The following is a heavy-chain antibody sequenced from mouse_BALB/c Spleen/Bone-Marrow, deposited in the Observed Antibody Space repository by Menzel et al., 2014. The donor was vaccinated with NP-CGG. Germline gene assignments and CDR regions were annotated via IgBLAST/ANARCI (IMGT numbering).Heavy chain of an antibody. CDR2: IDPANGNT. D-gene: IGHD2-4*01. V-gene: IGHV14-3*02. Sequence: EVKVEESGAELVKPGASAKLSCTASGFNIKDTYMHWVKQRPEQGLEWIGRIDPANGNTKYDPKFQGKATITADTSSNTAYLQLSSLTSEDTAVYYCAKYGGLRYAMDYWGQGTSVTVSS. CDR1: GFNIKDTY. CDR3: AKYGGLRYAMDY. J-gene: IGHJ4*01.